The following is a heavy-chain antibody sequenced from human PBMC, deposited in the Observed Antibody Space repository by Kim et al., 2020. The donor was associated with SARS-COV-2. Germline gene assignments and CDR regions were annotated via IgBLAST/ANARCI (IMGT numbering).Heavy chain of an antibody. V-gene: IGHV3-21*01. Sequence: EWVSSISSSSGYIYYADSVKGRFTITRDNAKNSRYLQMNSLRAEDTAVYYCARDGVYSSGWYRDGMDVWGQGTTVTVSS. CDR2: ISSSSGYI. D-gene: IGHD6-19*01. J-gene: IGHJ6*02. CDR3: ARDGVYSSGWYRDGMDV.